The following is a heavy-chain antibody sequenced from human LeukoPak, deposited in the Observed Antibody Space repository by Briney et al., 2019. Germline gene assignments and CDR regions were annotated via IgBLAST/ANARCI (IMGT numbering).Heavy chain of an antibody. CDR2: ISYDGSNK. D-gene: IGHD4-11*01. J-gene: IGHJ4*02. CDR1: GFTFSSYG. V-gene: IGHV3-30*03. Sequence: PGRSLRLSCAASGFTFSSYGMHWVRQAPGKGLEWVAVISYDGSNKYYADSVKGRFTISRDNSKNTLYLQMNSLRAEDTAVYYCGLWYSNYFDYWGQGTLVTVSS. CDR3: GLWYSNYFDY.